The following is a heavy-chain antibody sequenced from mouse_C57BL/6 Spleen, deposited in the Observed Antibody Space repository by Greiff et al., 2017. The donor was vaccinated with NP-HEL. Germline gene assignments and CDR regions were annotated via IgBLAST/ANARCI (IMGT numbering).Heavy chain of an antibody. Sequence: VQLQQPGAELVKPGASVKLSCKASGYTFTSYWMQWVKQRPGQGLEWIGEIDPYDSYTNYNQKFKGKATLTVDTSSNTAYMQLSSLTSEDSAVYYCARRVGSSYEWYFDVWGTGTTVTVSS. J-gene: IGHJ1*03. CDR1: GYTFTSYW. V-gene: IGHV1-50*01. CDR3: ARRVGSSYEWYFDV. CDR2: IDPYDSYT. D-gene: IGHD1-1*01.